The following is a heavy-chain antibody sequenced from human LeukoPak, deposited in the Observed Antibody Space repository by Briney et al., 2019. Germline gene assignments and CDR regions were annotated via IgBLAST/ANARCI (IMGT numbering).Heavy chain of an antibody. CDR2: ISYDGSSK. J-gene: IGHJ4*02. Sequence: SGGSLRLSCAASGFTFSSYAMHWVRQAPGKGLEWVAIISYDGSSKYYADSVKGRFTISRDGSKNTLYLQINSLRAEDTAVYCCASNVMTTIVFGFLDYWGQGTLVTVSS. CDR3: ASNVMTTIVFGFLDY. CDR1: GFTFSSYA. D-gene: IGHD5-24*01. V-gene: IGHV3-30-3*01.